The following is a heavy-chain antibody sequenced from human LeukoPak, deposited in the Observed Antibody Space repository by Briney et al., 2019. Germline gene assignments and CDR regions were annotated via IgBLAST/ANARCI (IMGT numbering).Heavy chain of an antibody. D-gene: IGHD3-10*01. J-gene: IGHJ6*02. Sequence: GGSLRLSCAAAGFTISCNYMSWVRQAAGKGLEWVSVIYSGGYTYYADSVKGRFTISRDSSKNTLYLQRNSLKAEDTAVYYCAVYKGAYGSDYGMDVWGQGTTVTGSS. CDR3: AVYKGAYGSDYGMDV. V-gene: IGHV3-66*01. CDR1: GFTISCNY. CDR2: IYSGGYT.